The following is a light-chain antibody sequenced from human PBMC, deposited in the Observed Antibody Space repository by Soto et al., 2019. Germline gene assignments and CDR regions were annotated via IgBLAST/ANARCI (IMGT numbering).Light chain of an antibody. J-gene: IGKJ5*01. Sequence: EIVLTQSPGTLSLSPAQRATLSCRASQSVSSSYLAWYQQKPGQAPRLLIYGASSRATGIPDRFSGSGSGRDFTLTISRLEPEDFAVYYCQQYGSSPPITFGQGTRLEIK. CDR3: QQYGSSPPIT. CDR2: GAS. CDR1: QSVSSSY. V-gene: IGKV3-20*01.